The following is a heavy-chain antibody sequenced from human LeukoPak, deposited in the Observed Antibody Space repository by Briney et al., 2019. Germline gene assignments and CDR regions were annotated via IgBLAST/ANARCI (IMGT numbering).Heavy chain of an antibody. Sequence: GGSLGLSCAASGFTFSNYAMTWVRQPPGKGLEWVSAISAGGVDTFYADSVRGRFTISRDNSKSTLYLQMNSLRAEDTAVYYCAAKEGLTGYLSGSFDYWGQGTLVTVSS. CDR3: AAKEGLTGYLSGSFDY. CDR2: ISAGGVDT. J-gene: IGHJ4*02. V-gene: IGHV3-23*01. CDR1: GFTFSNYA. D-gene: IGHD3-9*01.